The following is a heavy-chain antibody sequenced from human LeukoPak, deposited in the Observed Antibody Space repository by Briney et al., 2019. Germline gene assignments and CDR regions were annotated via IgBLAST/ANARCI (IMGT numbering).Heavy chain of an antibody. J-gene: IGHJ6*03. CDR3: ARRFGRKFGERFYYYHYMDV. CDR2: ISHVGTT. CDR1: GGSFSGYF. Sequence: SETLSLTCTVHGGSFSGYFWSWIRQAPGKGLEWIGEISHVGTTNFNPSLQSRVTLSVDTSKDQFSLRLTSVTAADTAVYYCARRFGRKFGERFYYYHYMDVWGKGTTVTISS. V-gene: IGHV4-34*01. D-gene: IGHD3-10*01.